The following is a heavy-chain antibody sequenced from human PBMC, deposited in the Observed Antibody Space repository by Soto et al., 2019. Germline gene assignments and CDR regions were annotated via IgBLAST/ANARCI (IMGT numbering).Heavy chain of an antibody. CDR3: ARLNCIASSCSLTNYLDP. CDR2: IYYTGRA. J-gene: IGHJ5*02. CDR1: GASIDTGGYS. Sequence: QLHLQEAGPGLVAPSQTLALTCTVSGASIDTGGYSWSWIRQSPGKGLEFIGYIYYTGRAHYNPSLRRRVDMSVDMSKNQISLSLTSVTVADTATYFCARLNCIASSCSLTNYLDPWGRGTLVTVSS. D-gene: IGHD1-7*01. V-gene: IGHV4-30-2*06.